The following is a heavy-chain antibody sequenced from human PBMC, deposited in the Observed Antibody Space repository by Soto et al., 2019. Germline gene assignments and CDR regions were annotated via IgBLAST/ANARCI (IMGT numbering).Heavy chain of an antibody. CDR2: ISYDGSNK. CDR1: GFTFSSFG. V-gene: IGHV3-30*18. J-gene: IGHJ4*02. D-gene: IGHD6-19*01. Sequence: ESGGGVVQPGRSLRLSCAASGFTFSSFGMHWVRQAPGKGLEWVALISYDGSNKYYADSVKGRFTISRDKSKHTLYLQMNSLRAEDTAVYYCAKDRGWSSADLDYWGQGTLVTVSS. CDR3: AKDRGWSSADLDY.